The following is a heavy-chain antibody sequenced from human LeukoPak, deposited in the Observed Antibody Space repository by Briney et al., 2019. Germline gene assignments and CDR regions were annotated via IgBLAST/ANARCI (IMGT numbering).Heavy chain of an antibody. CDR3: TRHEHKALAGDT. D-gene: IGHD6-19*01. V-gene: IGHV4-39*01. CDR2: IYYSGNT. Sequence: SSETLSLTCTVSGGSISSGPYYWGWIRQPPGKGLEWIGTIYYSGNTFYNPSLKSRVTISVDTSINHFSLTLTSLTAADTAVYFCTRHEHKALAGDTWGPGTLVTVSS. CDR1: GGSISSGPYY. J-gene: IGHJ5*02.